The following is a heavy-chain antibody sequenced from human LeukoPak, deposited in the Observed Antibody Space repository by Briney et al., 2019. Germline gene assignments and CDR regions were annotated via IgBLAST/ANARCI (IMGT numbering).Heavy chain of an antibody. D-gene: IGHD3-10*01. CDR2: IYYSGST. J-gene: IGHJ6*04. CDR1: GDSISSYY. CDR3: ARATTKFGELYYGMDV. V-gene: IGHV4-59*01. Sequence: SETLSLTCTVSGDSISSYYWSWIRQPPGKGLEWIGDIYYSGSTNYNPSLKSRVTISVDTSKTQFSLKPSSVTAADTAVYYCARATTKFGELYYGMDVWGKGTTVTVSS.